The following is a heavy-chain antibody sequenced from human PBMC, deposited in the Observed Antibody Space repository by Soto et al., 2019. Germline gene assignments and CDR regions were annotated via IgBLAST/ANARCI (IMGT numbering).Heavy chain of an antibody. CDR1: WYSFTSYW. D-gene: IGHD6-13*01. CDR2: IYPGDSDT. CDR3: ARSKDAYRSSWLH. J-gene: IGHJ4*02. V-gene: IGHV5-51*01. Sequence: GESLKISCKGSWYSFTSYWIGWLRQMPGKGLEWMGIIYPGDSDTRYSPSFQGQVTISADKSISTAYLQWSSLKASDTAMYYCARSKDAYRSSWLHWGQGTLVNVS.